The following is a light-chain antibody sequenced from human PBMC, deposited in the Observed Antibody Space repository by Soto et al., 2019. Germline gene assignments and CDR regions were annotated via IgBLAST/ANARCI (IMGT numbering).Light chain of an antibody. Sequence: QSVLTQPPSVSGAPGQRVTISCTGSSSIGAGYDVHWYQQLPGTAPKLLIYGNNNRPSGVPDRFSGSKSGTSASLAITGLQAEDEADYYCSSYTTTKNCVFGTGTKLTVL. V-gene: IGLV1-40*01. CDR2: GNN. J-gene: IGLJ1*01. CDR3: SSYTTTKNCV. CDR1: SSIGAGYD.